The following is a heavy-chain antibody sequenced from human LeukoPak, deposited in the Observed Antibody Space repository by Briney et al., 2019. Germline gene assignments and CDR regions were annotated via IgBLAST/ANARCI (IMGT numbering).Heavy chain of an antibody. Sequence: SETLSLTCTVSGYSISSGYYWGWIRLPPGKGLEWIGSIYHSGSTYYNPSLKSRVTISVDTSKNQFSLKLSSVTAADTAVYYCARVGTTVTKLNYWGQGTLVTVSS. D-gene: IGHD4-17*01. V-gene: IGHV4-38-2*02. CDR2: IYHSGST. J-gene: IGHJ4*02. CDR1: GYSISSGYY. CDR3: ARVGTTVTKLNY.